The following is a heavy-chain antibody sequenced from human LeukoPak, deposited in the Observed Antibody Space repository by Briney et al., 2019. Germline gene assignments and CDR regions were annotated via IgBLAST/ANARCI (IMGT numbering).Heavy chain of an antibody. CDR2: ISVYNGNT. Sequence: ASVKVSCKASGYTFTSYGITWVRQAPGQGPEWMGWISVYNGNTNYAQKFQGGVTMTTDTSTTSAYMELRSLRSDDTAIYYCARDREAAGQKLTDYWGQGTLVTVSS. V-gene: IGHV1-18*01. CDR1: GYTFTSYG. CDR3: ARDREAAGQKLTDY. J-gene: IGHJ4*02. D-gene: IGHD6-13*01.